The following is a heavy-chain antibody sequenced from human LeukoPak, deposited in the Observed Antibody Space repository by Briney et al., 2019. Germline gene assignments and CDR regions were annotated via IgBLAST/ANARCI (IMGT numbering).Heavy chain of an antibody. CDR3: ARIYDFWSGYYRLGYYYYMDV. Sequence: SETLSLTCAVYGGSFSGYYWSWLRQPPGKGLEWIGEINHSGSTNYNPSLKSRVTISVDTSKNQFSLKLSSVTAADTAVYYCARIYDFWSGYYRLGYYYYMDVWGKGTTVTVSS. V-gene: IGHV4-34*01. D-gene: IGHD3-3*01. CDR1: GGSFSGYY. J-gene: IGHJ6*03. CDR2: INHSGST.